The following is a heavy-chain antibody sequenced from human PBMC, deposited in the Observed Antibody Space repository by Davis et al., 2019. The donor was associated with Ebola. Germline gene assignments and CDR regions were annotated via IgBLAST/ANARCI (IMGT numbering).Heavy chain of an antibody. CDR3: AKDRLRTPDYFDY. Sequence: GESLKISCAASGFTFSNYWMYWVRQTPGKGLVWVSRIKTDGSTTNYADSVRGRFTISRDNAKNTLYLQMNSLRAEDTAVYYCAKDRLRTPDYFDYWGQGTLVTVSS. CDR1: GFTFSNYW. CDR2: IKTDGSTT. D-gene: IGHD1-14*01. J-gene: IGHJ4*02. V-gene: IGHV3-74*01.